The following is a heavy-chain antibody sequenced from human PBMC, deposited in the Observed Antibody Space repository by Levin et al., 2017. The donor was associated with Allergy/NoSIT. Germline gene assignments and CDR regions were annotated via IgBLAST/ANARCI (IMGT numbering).Heavy chain of an antibody. CDR3: ARDLTIFGVVIIYGMDV. J-gene: IGHJ6*02. CDR2: ISAYNGNT. Sequence: AALVKVSCKASGYTFTSYGISWVRQAPGQGLEWMGWISAYNGNTKYAQKLQGRVTMTTDTSTSTAYMELRSLRSDDTAVYYCARDLTIFGVVIIYGMDVWGQGTTVTVSS. D-gene: IGHD3-3*01. V-gene: IGHV1-18*01. CDR1: GYTFTSYG.